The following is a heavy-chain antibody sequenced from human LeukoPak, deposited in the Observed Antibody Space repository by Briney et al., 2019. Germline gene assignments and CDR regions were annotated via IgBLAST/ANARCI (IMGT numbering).Heavy chain of an antibody. D-gene: IGHD2-2*01. CDR2: ISYDGSNK. CDR1: GFTFSSYG. CDR3: AKAGSRGKYCSCSSCYGLTDY. Sequence: GGSLRLSCAASGFTFSSYGMHWVRQAPGKGLEGVAVISYDGSNKYYADSVKGRFTISRDNSKNTLYLQMNSLRAEDTAVYYCAKAGSRGKYCSCSSCYGLTDYLGQGTLVTVSS. J-gene: IGHJ4*02. V-gene: IGHV3-30*18.